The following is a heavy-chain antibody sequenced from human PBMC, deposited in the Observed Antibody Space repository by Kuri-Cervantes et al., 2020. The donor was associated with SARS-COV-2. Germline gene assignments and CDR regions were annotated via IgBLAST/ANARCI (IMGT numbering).Heavy chain of an antibody. CDR1: GFTFSSYA. D-gene: IGHD4-17*01. CDR2: ISGSGGST. Sequence: GGSLRLSCAASGFTFSSYAMSWVRQAPGKGLEWVSAISGSGGSTYYADSVKGRFTISRDNSKNTLYLQMNSLRAEDTAVYYCARDRTDYGDCQGMDVWAQGTTVTVSS. J-gene: IGHJ6*02. V-gene: IGHV3-23*01. CDR3: ARDRTDYGDCQGMDV.